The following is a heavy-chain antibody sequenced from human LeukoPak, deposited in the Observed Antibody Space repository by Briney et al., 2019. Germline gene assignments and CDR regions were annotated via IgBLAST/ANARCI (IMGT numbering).Heavy chain of an antibody. CDR2: ITGGHYPT. J-gene: IGHJ5*02. V-gene: IGHV3-23*01. Sequence: GGSLRLSCAASGFSFSSFAMTWVRQAPGKGLEWVSSITGGHYPTYNTDSVKGRFTISRDNSKNTLYLQMNSLRADDTAVYYCTKDPNGDYVGAFEPWGQGTLVTVS. CDR1: GFSFSSFA. D-gene: IGHD4-17*01. CDR3: TKDPNGDYVGAFEP.